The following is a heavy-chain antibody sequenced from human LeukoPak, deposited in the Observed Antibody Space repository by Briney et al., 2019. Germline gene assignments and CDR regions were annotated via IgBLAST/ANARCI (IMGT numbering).Heavy chain of an antibody. D-gene: IGHD3-22*01. J-gene: IGHJ4*02. CDR3: AKDLYYYDSSGMFDY. CDR1: GFTFSTYA. Sequence: GGSLRLSCAASGFTFSTYAMSWVRQAPGKGLEWVSVVSGTGGRTYYADSVKGRFTISRDNSKNTLYLQMNSLRAEDTAVYYCAKDLYYYDSSGMFDYWGQGTLVTVSS. CDR2: VSGTGGRT. V-gene: IGHV3-23*01.